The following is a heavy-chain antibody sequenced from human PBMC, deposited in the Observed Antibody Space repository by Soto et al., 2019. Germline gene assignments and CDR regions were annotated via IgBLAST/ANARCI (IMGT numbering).Heavy chain of an antibody. J-gene: IGHJ5*02. CDR2: ISSSSSTI. CDR1: GFTFSSYS. CDR3: ARDSRDGYNFQYNWFDP. V-gene: IGHV3-48*02. Sequence: GGSLRLSCAASGFTFSSYSMNWVRQAPGKGLEWVSYISSSSSTIYYADSVKGRFTTSRDNAKNSLYLQMNSLRDEDTAVYYWARDSRDGYNFQYNWFDPWGQGTLVTVSS. D-gene: IGHD5-12*01.